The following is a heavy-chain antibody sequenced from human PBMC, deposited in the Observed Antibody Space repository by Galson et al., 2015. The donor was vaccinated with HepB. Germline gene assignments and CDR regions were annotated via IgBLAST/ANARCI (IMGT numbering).Heavy chain of an antibody. CDR2: ISYGGSNK. D-gene: IGHD2-2*01. V-gene: IGHV3-30*18. Sequence: SLRLSCAASGFTFSSYGMHWVRQAPGKGLEWVAVISYGGSNKYYADSVKGRFTISRDNSKNTLYLQMNSLRAEDTAVYYCAKMGGYCSSTSCYGGDRGYYGMDVWGQGTTVTVSS. CDR3: AKMGGYCSSTSCYGGDRGYYGMDV. CDR1: GFTFSSYG. J-gene: IGHJ6*02.